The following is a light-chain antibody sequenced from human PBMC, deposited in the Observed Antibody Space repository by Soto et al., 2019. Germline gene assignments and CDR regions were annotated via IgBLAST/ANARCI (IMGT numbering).Light chain of an antibody. Sequence: QSGLTEPPAASGSPGQSVTISCTGTSSDVGAHNFVSWHQQHPGKAPKLMVYEVSKRPSGVPDRFSGSKSGNTASLTVSGLQAEDEADYYCSSYAGSNNYVFGTGTKVTVL. J-gene: IGLJ1*01. CDR3: SSYAGSNNYV. CDR1: SSDVGAHNF. CDR2: EVS. V-gene: IGLV2-8*01.